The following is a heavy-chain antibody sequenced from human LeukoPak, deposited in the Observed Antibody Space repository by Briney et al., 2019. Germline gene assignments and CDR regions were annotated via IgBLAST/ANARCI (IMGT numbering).Heavy chain of an antibody. CDR1: GGSISSGSYY. Sequence: SQTLSLTCTVSGGSISSGSYYWSWIRQPAGKGLEWIGRIYTSGSTNYNPSLKSRVTISVDTSKNQFSLKLSSVTAADTAVYYCARTRFGELLYGAVDYWGQGTLVTVSS. V-gene: IGHV4-61*02. D-gene: IGHD3-10*01. J-gene: IGHJ4*02. CDR2: IYTSGST. CDR3: ARTRFGELLYGAVDY.